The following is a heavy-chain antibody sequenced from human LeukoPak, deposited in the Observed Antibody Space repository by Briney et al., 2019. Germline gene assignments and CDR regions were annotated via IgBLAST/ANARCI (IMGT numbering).Heavy chain of an antibody. J-gene: IGHJ1*01. D-gene: IGHD6-19*01. CDR1: GGSISSGGYY. CDR2: IYYSGST. Sequence: PSETLSLTCTVSGGSISSGGYYWSWIRQPPGKGLEWIGSIYYSGSTYYNPSLKSRVTISVDTSKNQFSLKLSSVTAADTAVYYCARRVVEYSSGWYGGLHWGQGTLVTVSS. V-gene: IGHV4-39*01. CDR3: ARRVVEYSSGWYGGLH.